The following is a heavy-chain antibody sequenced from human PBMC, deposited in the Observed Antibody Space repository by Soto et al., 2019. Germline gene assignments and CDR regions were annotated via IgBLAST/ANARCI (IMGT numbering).Heavy chain of an antibody. V-gene: IGHV3-33*08. J-gene: IGHJ6*02. CDR3: ARDGALYYYGMDV. D-gene: IGHD3-16*01. CDR1: GFTFSDYY. Sequence: PGGSLRLSCAASGFTFSDYYMSWVRQAPGKGLEWVAVIWYDGSNKYYTDSVKGRFTISRDNSKNTLYLQMNSLRAEDTAVYYCARDGALYYYGMDVWGQGTTVTVSS. CDR2: IWYDGSNK.